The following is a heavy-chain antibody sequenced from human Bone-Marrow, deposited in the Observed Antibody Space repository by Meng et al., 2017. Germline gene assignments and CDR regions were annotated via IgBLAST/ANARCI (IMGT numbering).Heavy chain of an antibody. Sequence: VHPPQLGAGLVKPSEPLSLTCAVYGGSFSGYYWSWIRQPPGKGLEWIGEINHSGSTNYNPSLESRATISVDTSQNNLSLKLSSVTAADSAVYYCARGPTTMAHDFDYWGQGTLVTVSS. CDR3: ARGPTTMAHDFDY. J-gene: IGHJ4*02. CDR1: GGSFSGYY. D-gene: IGHD4-11*01. V-gene: IGHV4-34*01. CDR2: INHSGST.